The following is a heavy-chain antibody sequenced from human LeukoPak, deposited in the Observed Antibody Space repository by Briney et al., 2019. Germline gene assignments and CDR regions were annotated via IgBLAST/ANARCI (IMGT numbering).Heavy chain of an antibody. D-gene: IGHD3-9*01. J-gene: IGHJ6*02. CDR3: ARDPLLRYFDWLPDYYYYYGMDV. CDR2: ISGSGGST. Sequence: GGSLRLSCAASGFTFSSYAMSWVRQAPGKGLEWVSAISGSGGSTYYADSVKGRFTISRDNSKNTLYLQMNSLRAEDTAVYYCARDPLLRYFDWLPDYYYYYGMDVWGQGTTVTVSS. CDR1: GFTFSSYA. V-gene: IGHV3-23*01.